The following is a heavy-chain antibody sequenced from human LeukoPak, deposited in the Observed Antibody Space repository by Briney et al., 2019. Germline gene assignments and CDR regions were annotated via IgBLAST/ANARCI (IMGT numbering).Heavy chain of an antibody. CDR3: ARDEYYYGSGSDLAGFDY. CDR1: GYTFTSYG. D-gene: IGHD3-10*01. J-gene: IGHJ4*02. Sequence: ASVKVSCKASGYTFTSYGISWVRRAPGQGLEWMGWISAYNGNTNYAQKLQGRVTMTTDTSTSTAYMELRSLRSDDTAVYYCARDEYYYGSGSDLAGFDYWGQGTLVTV. CDR2: ISAYNGNT. V-gene: IGHV1-18*01.